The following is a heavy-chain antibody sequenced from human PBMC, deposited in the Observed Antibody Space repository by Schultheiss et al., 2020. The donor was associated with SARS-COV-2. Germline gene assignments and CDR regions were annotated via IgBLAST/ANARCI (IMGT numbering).Heavy chain of an antibody. V-gene: IGHV4-31*03. J-gene: IGHJ5*02. CDR2: IYDTRNT. CDR3: ARGHRGFDP. Sequence: SQTLSLTCSVSGGSINSRGYYWNWVRQSPGKGLEWIGYIYDTRNTYYSPSLKNRVDISLDTSKNQVSLKLSSVTAADTAVYYCARGHRGFDPWGQGTLVTVSS. CDR1: GGSINSRGYY.